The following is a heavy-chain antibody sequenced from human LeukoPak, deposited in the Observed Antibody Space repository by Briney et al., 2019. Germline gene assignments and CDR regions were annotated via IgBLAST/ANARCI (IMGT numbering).Heavy chain of an antibody. J-gene: IGHJ4*02. CDR1: GFTFSSYS. CDR2: ISSSSSTI. Sequence: GGSLRLSCAASGFTFSSYSMNWVRQAPGKGLEWVSYISSSSSTIYYADSVKGRFTFSRDNAKNSLYLQMNSLRVEDTAVYYCARLAGASANFDHWGQGALVTVSS. V-gene: IGHV3-48*04. D-gene: IGHD2-8*02. CDR3: ARLAGASANFDH.